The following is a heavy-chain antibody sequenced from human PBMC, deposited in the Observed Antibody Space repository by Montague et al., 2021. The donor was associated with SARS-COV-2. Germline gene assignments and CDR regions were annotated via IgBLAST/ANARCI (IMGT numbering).Heavy chain of an antibody. CDR3: ARRTNDILTGYDYGMDV. V-gene: IGHV2-70*11. Sequence: PALVKPTQTLTLTCTFSGFSLSTSGMCVSWIRQPPGKGLEWLARIDWDDDKYYSTSLKTRLTISKDTSKNQVVLTMTNMDPVDTATYYCARRTNDILTGYDYGMDVWGQGTTVTVSS. CDR1: GFSLSTSGMC. D-gene: IGHD3-9*01. J-gene: IGHJ6*02. CDR2: IDWDDDK.